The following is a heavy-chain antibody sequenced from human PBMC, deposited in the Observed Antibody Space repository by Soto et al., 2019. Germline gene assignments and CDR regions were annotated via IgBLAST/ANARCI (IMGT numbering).Heavy chain of an antibody. V-gene: IGHV3-15*01. D-gene: IGHD2-2*01. CDR1: GFTFSNAW. CDR3: TTQGDFVVVPAAPRWKDYYYYMDV. Sequence: EVQLVESGGGLVKPGGSLRLSCAASGFTFSNAWMSWVRQAPGKGLEWVGRIKSKTDGGTTDYAAPVKGRFTISRDDSKNTLYLQMNSLKTEDTAVYYCTTQGDFVVVPAAPRWKDYYYYMDVWGKGTTVIVSS. J-gene: IGHJ6*03. CDR2: IKSKTDGGTT.